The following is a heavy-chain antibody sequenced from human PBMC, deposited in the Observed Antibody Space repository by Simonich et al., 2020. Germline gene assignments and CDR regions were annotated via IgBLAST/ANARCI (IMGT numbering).Heavy chain of an antibody. D-gene: IGHD6-13*01. Sequence: QVQLVQSGAEVKKPGASVQASCKASGYTFTGDFLHWVRQAPGQGLEGMGRINPNSGGTNYAKKFQGRVTMTRDTSISTAYMELSRLRSDDTAVYYCARGAAAGTFDYWGQGTLVTVSS. CDR3: ARGAAAGTFDY. CDR2: INPNSGGT. V-gene: IGHV1-2*06. CDR1: GYTFTGDF. J-gene: IGHJ4*02.